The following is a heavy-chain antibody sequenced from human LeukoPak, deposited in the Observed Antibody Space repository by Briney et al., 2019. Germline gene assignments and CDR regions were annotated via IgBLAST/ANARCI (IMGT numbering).Heavy chain of an antibody. CDR2: MWYDGSNK. CDR3: ARDMAQQWPAYFQH. CDR1: GFTFSSYS. J-gene: IGHJ1*01. V-gene: IGHV3-33*08. D-gene: IGHD6-19*01. Sequence: GGSLRLSCAASGFTFSSYSMNWVRQAPGKGLEWVAVMWYDGSNKYYADSVKCRFTISRDNSRNTLYLQMNSLRAEDTAVYYCARDMAQQWPAYFQHWGQGTLVTVSS.